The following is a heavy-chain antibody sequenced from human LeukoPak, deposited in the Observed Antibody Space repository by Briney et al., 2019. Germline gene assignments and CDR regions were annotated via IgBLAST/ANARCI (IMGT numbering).Heavy chain of an antibody. J-gene: IGHJ6*03. D-gene: IGHD6-6*01. CDR2: INPSGGST. CDR3: ARDLSRRGLYSSSSDYYYMDV. CDR1: VYTFTSYY. Sequence: ASVTVSYTPSVYTFTSYYMHWVRQAPGQGPEWMGIINPSGGSTSYAQKFQGRVTMTRDTSTSTVYMELSSLRSEDTAVYYCARDLSRRGLYSSSSDYYYMDVWGKGTTVTVSS. V-gene: IGHV1-46*01.